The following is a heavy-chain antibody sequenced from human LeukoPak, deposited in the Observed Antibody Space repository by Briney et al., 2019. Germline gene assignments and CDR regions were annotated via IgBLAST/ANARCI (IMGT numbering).Heavy chain of an antibody. CDR2: INPSGSST. CDR3: ARDNSVGDIAWWFGP. V-gene: IGHV1-46*01. Sequence: ASVTVSCKASGYSFTSHYMHWVRQAPGQGLEWLGLINPSGSSTLYAQKFQGRVTMTRDMSTTTDYMELSSLRSEDTAVYYCARDNSVGDIAWWFGPWGQGTLVTVSS. J-gene: IGHJ5*02. CDR1: GYSFTSHY. D-gene: IGHD3-16*02.